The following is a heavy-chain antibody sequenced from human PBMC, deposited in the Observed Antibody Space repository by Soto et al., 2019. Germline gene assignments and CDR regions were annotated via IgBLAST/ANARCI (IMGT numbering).Heavy chain of an antibody. J-gene: IGHJ4*02. Sequence: GGSLRLSCVASGFTFDDYGMSWVRQVPGKGLEWVSGINWNGGTTHYADTVKGRINISRDNARNSLYLKMNSLRAEDTALYYCAKSQSPMVRGVIEAFDYWGQGT. CDR2: INWNGGTT. V-gene: IGHV3-20*04. D-gene: IGHD3-10*01. CDR3: AKSQSPMVRGVIEAFDY. CDR1: GFTFDDYG.